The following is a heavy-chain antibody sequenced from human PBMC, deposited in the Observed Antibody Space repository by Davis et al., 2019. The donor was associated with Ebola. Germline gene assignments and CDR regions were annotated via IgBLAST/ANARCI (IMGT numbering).Heavy chain of an antibody. D-gene: IGHD7-27*01. CDR3: AREKLGTVDY. Sequence: AASVKVSCKASGYTFTNYGITWVRQAPGQGLEWMGWINPHNGNTNYAQSVQGRVTMTTDTSTTTAYMEVGSLRSDDTAVYYCAREKLGTVDYWGQGTLVTVSS. V-gene: IGHV1-18*04. CDR1: GYTFTNYG. J-gene: IGHJ4*02. CDR2: INPHNGNT.